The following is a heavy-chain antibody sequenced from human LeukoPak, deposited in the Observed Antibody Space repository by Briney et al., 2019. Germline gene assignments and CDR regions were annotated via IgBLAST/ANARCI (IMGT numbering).Heavy chain of an antibody. J-gene: IGHJ4*02. Sequence: SGGSLRLSCAASGFTFSSYAMSWVRWAPGKGLEWVSAISGSGGSTYYADSVKGRFTISRDNSKNTLYLQMNSLRAKDTAVYYCAKNDYDDSSGYYQYYFDYWGQGTLVTVSS. V-gene: IGHV3-23*01. CDR3: AKNDYDDSSGYYQYYFDY. D-gene: IGHD3-22*01. CDR2: ISGSGGST. CDR1: GFTFSSYA.